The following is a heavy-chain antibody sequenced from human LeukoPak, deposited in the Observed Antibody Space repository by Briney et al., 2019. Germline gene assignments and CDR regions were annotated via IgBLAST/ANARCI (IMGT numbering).Heavy chain of an antibody. CDR2: ISSNGGST. CDR1: GFTFSSYA. V-gene: IGHV3-64*04. CDR3: AREGAVPGNPFDY. D-gene: IGHD6-19*01. J-gene: IGHJ4*02. Sequence: GGSLRLSCSASGFTFSSYAMHWVRQAPGKGLEYVSAISSNGGSTYYADSVKGRFTISRDNAKNTLYLEMSSLRAEDTAVYYCAREGAVPGNPFDYWGQGTLVTVSS.